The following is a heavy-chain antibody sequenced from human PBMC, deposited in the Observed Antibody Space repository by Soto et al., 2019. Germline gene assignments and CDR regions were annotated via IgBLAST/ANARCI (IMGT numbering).Heavy chain of an antibody. D-gene: IGHD6-19*01. CDR3: ASQPFSSSWYFDS. Sequence: QVQLVQSGGGLVKPGGSLRLSCAASGFTFNDYYITWIRQAPGKGLEWVSYISGSGSTIYCADSVKGRFTISRDNAKNSLYLQMNSLRAEDTAVYYCASQPFSSSWYFDSWGQGTLVTVSS. V-gene: IGHV3-11*01. J-gene: IGHJ4*02. CDR1: GFTFNDYY. CDR2: ISGSGSTI.